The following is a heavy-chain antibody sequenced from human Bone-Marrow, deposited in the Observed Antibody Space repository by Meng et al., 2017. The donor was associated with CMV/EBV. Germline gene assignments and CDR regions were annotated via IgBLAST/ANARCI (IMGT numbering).Heavy chain of an antibody. J-gene: IGHJ4*02. Sequence: GESLKISCAASGFTFSDYYMTWIRQAPGKGLEWVANIKQDGSEKYYVDSVKGRFTISRDNAKNSLYLQMNSLRAEDTAVYYCAREGGYYDFWSGYSSPRYYFDYWGQGTLVTVSS. D-gene: IGHD3-3*01. CDR3: AREGGYYDFWSGYSSPRYYFDY. CDR2: IKQDGSEK. V-gene: IGHV3-7*01. CDR1: GFTFSDYY.